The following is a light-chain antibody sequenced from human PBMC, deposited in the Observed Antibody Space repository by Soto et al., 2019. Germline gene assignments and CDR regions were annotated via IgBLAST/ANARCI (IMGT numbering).Light chain of an antibody. CDR1: SSDVGGYDY. CDR2: EVS. J-gene: IGLJ1*01. Sequence: QSVLTQPASVSGSPGQSITISCTGTSSDVGGYDYVSWYQQHPGKAPKLMIYEVSNRPSGVSNRFSGSKYANTASLTISGLQIEDEADYYCSSYTGSSSLEVFGTGTKGTVL. V-gene: IGLV2-14*01. CDR3: SSYTGSSSLEV.